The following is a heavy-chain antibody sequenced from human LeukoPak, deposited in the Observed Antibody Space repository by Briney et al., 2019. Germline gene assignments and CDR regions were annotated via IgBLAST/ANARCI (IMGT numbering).Heavy chain of an antibody. CDR2: INHSGST. V-gene: IGHV4-34*01. J-gene: IGHJ6*02. Sequence: PSETLSLTCAVYGGSFSGYYWSWIRQPPGKGLEWIGEINHSGSTNYNPSLKSRVTISVDTSTSQFSLKLSSVTAADTAVYYCARAPRAKYYYDYGMDVWGQGTTVTVSS. CDR3: ARAPRAKYYYDYGMDV. CDR1: GGSFSGYY.